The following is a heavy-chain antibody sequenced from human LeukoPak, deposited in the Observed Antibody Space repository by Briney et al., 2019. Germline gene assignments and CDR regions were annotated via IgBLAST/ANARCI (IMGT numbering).Heavy chain of an antibody. CDR2: INHSGST. Sequence: PSETLSLTCAVYGGSFSGYYWSWIRQPPGKGLEWIGEINHSGSTNYNPSLKSRVTISVDTSENQFSLKLSSVTAADTAVYYCARGSAVTKFDPWGQGTLVTVSS. V-gene: IGHV4-34*01. CDR1: GGSFSGYY. CDR3: ARGSAVTKFDP. J-gene: IGHJ5*02. D-gene: IGHD2-8*01.